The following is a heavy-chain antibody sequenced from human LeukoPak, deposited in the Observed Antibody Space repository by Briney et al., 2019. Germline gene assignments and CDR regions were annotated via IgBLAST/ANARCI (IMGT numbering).Heavy chain of an antibody. CDR3: ARGWEGYFDY. V-gene: IGHV3-23*01. Sequence: ETLSLTCTVSGYSISSGYYWGWIRQPPGKGLEWVSVISGIAGSTNYADSVKGRFTISRDNAKNTLYLQMNSLRAEDTAVYYCARGWEGYFDYWGQGTLVTVSS. CDR1: GYSISSGYY. CDR2: ISGIAGST. J-gene: IGHJ4*02. D-gene: IGHD6-19*01.